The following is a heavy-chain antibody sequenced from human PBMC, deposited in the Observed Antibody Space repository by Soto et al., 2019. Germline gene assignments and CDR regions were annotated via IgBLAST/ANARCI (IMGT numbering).Heavy chain of an antibody. CDR1: GYSFTSYW. V-gene: IGHV5-51*01. Sequence: GESLKISCKGSGYSFTSYWIGWVRQMPGKGLEWMGIIYPGDSDTRYSPSFQGQVTISADKSISTAYLQWSSLKASDTAMYYCARLSGYYDILTGYYKGGHYYYMDVWGKGTTVTVSS. CDR3: ARLSGYYDILTGYYKGGHYYYMDV. J-gene: IGHJ6*03. CDR2: IYPGDSDT. D-gene: IGHD3-9*01.